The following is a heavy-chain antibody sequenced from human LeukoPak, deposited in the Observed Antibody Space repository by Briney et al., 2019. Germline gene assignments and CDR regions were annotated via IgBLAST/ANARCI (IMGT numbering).Heavy chain of an antibody. D-gene: IGHD5-24*01. CDR1: GFTFDDYA. Sequence: QPGRSLRLSCAASGFTFDDYAMHWVRQAPGKGLEWVSGISWNSGSIGYADSVKGRFTISRDNAKNSLYLQMNSLRAEDTAVYYCAKVGWLGGPFDYWGQGTLVTVSS. CDR2: ISWNSGSI. J-gene: IGHJ4*02. CDR3: AKVGWLGGPFDY. V-gene: IGHV3-9*01.